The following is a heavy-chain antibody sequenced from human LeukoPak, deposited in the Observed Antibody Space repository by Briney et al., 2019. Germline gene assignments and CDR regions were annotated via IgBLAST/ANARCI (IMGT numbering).Heavy chain of an antibody. D-gene: IGHD3-10*01. CDR3: AREGVRGVASV. V-gene: IGHV4-59*01. CDR1: GGSISSYS. Sequence: SETLSLTCTVSGGSISSYSWSWIRQPPGKGLEWIGYIYYSGSTNYNPSLKSRVTISVDTSKNQFSLKLSSVTAADTAVHYCAREGVRGVASVWGQGTLVTVSS. CDR2: IYYSGST. J-gene: IGHJ4*02.